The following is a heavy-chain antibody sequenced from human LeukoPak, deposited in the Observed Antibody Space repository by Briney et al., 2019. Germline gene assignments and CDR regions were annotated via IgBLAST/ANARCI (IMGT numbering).Heavy chain of an antibody. Sequence: EPGPTLVHPTQTLTLSCTFTGFASTTSQGGVGWIRQPPGKALEWLGVIYWGDDKRYSPPLRNKLAIPKDTYKRQVVLPLTNMDPADTALCYCAHRPSGFMCGWDNCYFDNWAAGILFTVSS. CDR3: AHRPSGFMCGWDNCYFDN. V-gene: IGHV2-5*02. J-gene: IGHJ4*03. D-gene: IGHD6-19*01. CDR1: GFASTTSQGG. CDR2: IYWGDDK.